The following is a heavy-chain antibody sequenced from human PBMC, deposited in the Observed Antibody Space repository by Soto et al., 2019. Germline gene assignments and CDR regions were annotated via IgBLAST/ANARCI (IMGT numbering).Heavy chain of an antibody. CDR1: GFTFSSYG. CDR3: AKDGYSSSWGPDY. J-gene: IGHJ4*02. Sequence: GGSLRLSCAASGFTFSSYGMHWVRQAPGKGLEWVAVISYDGSNKYYADSVKGRFTISRDNSKNTLYLQMNSLRDEETAVYYCAKDGYSSSWGPDYWGQGTLVTVSS. V-gene: IGHV3-30*18. D-gene: IGHD6-13*01. CDR2: ISYDGSNK.